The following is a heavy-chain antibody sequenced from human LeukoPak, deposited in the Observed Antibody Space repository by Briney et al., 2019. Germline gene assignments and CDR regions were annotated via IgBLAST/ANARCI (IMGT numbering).Heavy chain of an antibody. V-gene: IGHV3-11*01. J-gene: IGHJ4*02. CDR3: AAGRDIAVAGPGGYFDY. CDR2: ISPGGHTV. CDR1: GFTFSDYH. D-gene: IGHD6-19*01. Sequence: GGSLRLSCAASGFTFSDYHMNWIRQAPGKGLEWVSYISPGGHTVYFANSVKGRFTLSRDNAKSSLSLQMTSLTAEDTAVYYCAAGRDIAVAGPGGYFDYWGQGTLVTVSS.